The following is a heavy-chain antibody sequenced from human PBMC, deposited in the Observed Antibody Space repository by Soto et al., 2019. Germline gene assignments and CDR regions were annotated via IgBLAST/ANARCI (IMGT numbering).Heavy chain of an antibody. CDR1: GYTFTSYG. CDR3: ARGSLRYFEPGHWFDP. J-gene: IGHJ5*02. D-gene: IGHD3-9*01. Sequence: ASVKVSCKASGYTFTSYGISWVRQAPGQGLEWMGWISAYNGNTYYAQNFQGRVTMTTDTSTSTAYMDLRSLRSDDTAVYYCARGSLRYFEPGHWFDPSGQGTLVTVSS. CDR2: ISAYNGNT. V-gene: IGHV1-18*01.